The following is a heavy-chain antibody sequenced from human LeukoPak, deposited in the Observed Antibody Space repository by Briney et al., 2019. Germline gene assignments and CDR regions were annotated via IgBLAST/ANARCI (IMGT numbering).Heavy chain of an antibody. CDR2: FSGGGETT. V-gene: IGHV3-23*01. J-gene: IGHJ4*02. D-gene: IGHD4-17*01. CDR3: ARDYADYVGYFFFDY. Sequence: GGSLRLSCAASGFTSNNYAMNWVRQAPGKGLEWVSSFSGGGETTYYADSAKGRFTISRDNSQNTLYLQMNSLRAEDTAVYYCARDYADYVGYFFFDYWGQGTLVTVSS. CDR1: GFTSNNYA.